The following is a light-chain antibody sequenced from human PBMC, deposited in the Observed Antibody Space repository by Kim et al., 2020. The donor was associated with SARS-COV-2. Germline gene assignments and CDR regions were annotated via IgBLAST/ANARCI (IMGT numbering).Light chain of an antibody. CDR2: GAS. Sequence: EIVLTQSPGALSLSPGERATLSCRASQSVSGSYLVWYQQKPGQAPRLLIYGASSRATGIPDRFSGSGSGTDFTLTISRLEPEDSAVYYCQQYGSSPRTFGQGTKLDIK. J-gene: IGKJ2*01. V-gene: IGKV3-20*01. CDR1: QSVSGSY. CDR3: QQYGSSPRT.